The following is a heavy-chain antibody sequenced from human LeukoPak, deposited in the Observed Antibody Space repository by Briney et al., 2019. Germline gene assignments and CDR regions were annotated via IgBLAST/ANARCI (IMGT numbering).Heavy chain of an antibody. CDR1: GYDFTSVG. D-gene: IGHD6-19*01. V-gene: IGHV1-18*01. Sequence: ASVKVSCKASGYDFTSVGITWVRRAPGQGLEWMGWISPYNGNTRCAQKFQGRVAMTTDTSTTTAYMELRGLRFNDTAVYYGARAGPGSGWYFDYWGQGTLVTVSS. CDR3: ARAGPGSGWYFDY. J-gene: IGHJ4*02. CDR2: ISPYNGNT.